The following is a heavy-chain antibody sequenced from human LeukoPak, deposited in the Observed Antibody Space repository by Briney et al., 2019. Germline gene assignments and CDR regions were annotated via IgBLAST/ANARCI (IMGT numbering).Heavy chain of an antibody. CDR2: IKQDGSEK. D-gene: IGHD3-10*01. CDR1: GSTFSRYW. J-gene: IGHJ4*02. CDR3: ASAAGWELGY. V-gene: IGHV3-7*01. Sequence: PGGSLRLSCAASGSTFSRYWMSWVRQTPEKGLEWVANIKQDGSEKNYVDSVKGRFTISRDNAENSLYLQMNSLRAEDTAVYYCASAAGWELGYWGQGTLVTVSS.